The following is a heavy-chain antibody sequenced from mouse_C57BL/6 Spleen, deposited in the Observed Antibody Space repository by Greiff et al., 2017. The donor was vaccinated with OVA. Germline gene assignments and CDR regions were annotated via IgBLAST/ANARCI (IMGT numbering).Heavy chain of an antibody. CDR1: GYTFTDYN. J-gene: IGHJ2*01. V-gene: IGHV1-18*01. Sequence: EVQLQQSGPELVKPGASVKIPCKASGYTFTDYNMDWVKQSHGKSLEWIGDINPNNGGTIYNQKFKGKATLTVDKSSSTAYMELRSLTSEDTAVYYCARLAQATSSYYFDYWGQGTTLTVSS. CDR2: INPNNGGT. CDR3: ARLAQATSSYYFDY. D-gene: IGHD3-2*02.